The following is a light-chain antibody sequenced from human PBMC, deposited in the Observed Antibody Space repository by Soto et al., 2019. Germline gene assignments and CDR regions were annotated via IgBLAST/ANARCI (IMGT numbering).Light chain of an antibody. J-gene: IGLJ3*02. CDR3: ETWDSGLAAGV. V-gene: IGLV1-51*01. Sequence: QSVLTQPPSVSAAPGQKVAISCSGSSSSIGSNFVSWYQQLPGAAPKLLIYDNDKRPSGIPDRFSGSKSGTSATLGITGLQTGDAADYYCETWDSGLAAGVFGGGTKLTVL. CDR2: DND. CDR1: SSSIGSNF.